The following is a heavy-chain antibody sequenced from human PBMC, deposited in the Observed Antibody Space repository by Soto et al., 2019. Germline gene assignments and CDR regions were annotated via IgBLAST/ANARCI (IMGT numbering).Heavy chain of an antibody. V-gene: IGHV4-34*01. CDR1: GGSFSGYY. CDR2: INYGGST. D-gene: IGHD2-15*01. Sequence: QVQLQQWGSGLLKPSETLSLNCAVYGGSFSGYYWSWIRQPPGKGLEWIGEINYGGSTNYNPSLKSRLTISGDTSKNQISLTLNSVTAADTAVYYCARGGGCSGGSCYYMDVGGKGTTVPVSS. CDR3: ARGGGCSGGSCYYMDV. J-gene: IGHJ6*03.